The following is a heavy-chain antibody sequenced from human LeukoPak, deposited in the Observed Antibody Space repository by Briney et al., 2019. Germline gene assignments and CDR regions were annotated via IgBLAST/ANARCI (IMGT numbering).Heavy chain of an antibody. Sequence: SETLSLTCSVFGGSISRYYWSWVRQPPRKEPEWVGYIYFSGTTDSNPALKSRVTISVGTSKNQFSLKLSTVTAADTAVYYCVRHESGWRGAFDIWGQGTMVTVSS. CDR3: VRHESGWRGAFDI. V-gene: IGHV4-59*08. CDR2: IYFSGTT. CDR1: GGSISRYY. J-gene: IGHJ3*02. D-gene: IGHD2-15*01.